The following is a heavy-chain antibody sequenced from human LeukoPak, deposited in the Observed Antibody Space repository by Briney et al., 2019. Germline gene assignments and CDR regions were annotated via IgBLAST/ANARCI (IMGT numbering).Heavy chain of an antibody. V-gene: IGHV3-43D*03. J-gene: IGHJ4*02. CDR3: ARDLFDY. CDR1: GFTFSSSE. Sequence: GGSLRLSCAASGFTFSSSEMNWVRQAPGKGLEWVSLISWDGGSTYYADSVKGRFTISRDNSKNSLYLQMNSLRAEDTALYYCARDLFDYWGQGTLVTVSS. CDR2: ISWDGGST.